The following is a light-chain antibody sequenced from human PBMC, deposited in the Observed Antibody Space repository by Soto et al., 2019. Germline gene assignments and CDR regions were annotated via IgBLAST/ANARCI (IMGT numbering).Light chain of an antibody. CDR1: QNVNID. CDR3: QQYNNWPGT. V-gene: IGKV3-15*01. Sequence: VLTQSPGTLSLSPGERAALSCRASQNVNIDLAWYQQKPGQPPRLLIYGASARATGIPVRFRGSGSGIEFTLTISGLQSEDFAVYYCQQYNNWPGTFGQGTKVDIK. J-gene: IGKJ1*01. CDR2: GAS.